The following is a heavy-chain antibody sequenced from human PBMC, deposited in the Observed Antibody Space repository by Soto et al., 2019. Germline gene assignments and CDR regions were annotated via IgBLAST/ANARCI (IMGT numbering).Heavy chain of an antibody. V-gene: IGHV4-34*01. Sequence: SETLSLTCAVYGGSFSGYYWSWIRQPPGKGLEWIGEINHSGSTNYNPSLKSRVTISVDTSKNQFSLKLSSVTAADTAVYYCARGAWRWLQLGYFDYWGQGTLVTVSS. J-gene: IGHJ4*02. D-gene: IGHD5-12*01. CDR1: GGSFSGYY. CDR3: ARGAWRWLQLGYFDY. CDR2: INHSGST.